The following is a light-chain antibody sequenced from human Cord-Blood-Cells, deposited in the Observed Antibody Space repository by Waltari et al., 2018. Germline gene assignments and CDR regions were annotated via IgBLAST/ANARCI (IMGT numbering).Light chain of an antibody. J-gene: IGKJ2*01. CDR1: QSISSW. CDR3: QQYNSYST. V-gene: IGKV1-5*03. Sequence: DIQMTQSPSTLSASVGDRVTITCRANQSISSWLAWYQQKPGKAPKLLIYKASSLESGVPSRFSGSGSGTEFTLTISSLQPVDFATYYCQQYNSYSTFGQGTKLEIK. CDR2: KAS.